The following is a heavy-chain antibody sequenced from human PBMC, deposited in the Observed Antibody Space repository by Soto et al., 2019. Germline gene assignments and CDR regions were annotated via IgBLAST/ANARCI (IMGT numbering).Heavy chain of an antibody. CDR1: GFTFSNYA. D-gene: IGHD2-2*01. J-gene: IGHJ4*02. Sequence: GGSLRLSCAASGFTFSNYAMNWVRQAPEKGLEWVSSISGTGGGTYYTDSVKGRFTISRDNSKSTLYLQMNSLRAEDTAVYYCARDSTTYYYWGQGTPVTVSS. CDR3: ARDSTTYYY. CDR2: ISGTGGGT. V-gene: IGHV3-23*01.